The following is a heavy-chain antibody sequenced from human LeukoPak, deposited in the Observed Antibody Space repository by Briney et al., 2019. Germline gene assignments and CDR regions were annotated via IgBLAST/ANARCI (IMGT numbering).Heavy chain of an antibody. CDR1: GFTLSNYG. V-gene: IGHV3-33*01. J-gene: IGHJ4*02. CDR3: ARLGYGGSGWYFDY. D-gene: IGHD6-19*01. CDR2: IRHDESNK. Sequence: PGGSLRLCCAASGFTLSNYGMHWVRQAPGKGLEWVAGIRHDESNKYFTDSVKGRFTISRDSSKNTLYLQMNNLRPEDTAVYYCARLGYGGSGWYFDYWGQGTLVTVSS.